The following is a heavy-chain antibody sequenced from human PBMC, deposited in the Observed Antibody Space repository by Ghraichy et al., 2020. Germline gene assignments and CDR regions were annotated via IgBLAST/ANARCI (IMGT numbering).Heavy chain of an antibody. Sequence: ASVKVSCKASGYTFTDYYIYWVRQAPGQGFEWMGWIIPNSGGTSSAEKFEGRVTMTRDTSISTAYMELSRLRFDDTAYYYCARVAGARVAGAVSDRRFVEWLVEENCPDFWGQGTLVTVSS. V-gene: IGHV1-2*02. D-gene: IGHD3-3*01. CDR2: IIPNSGGT. CDR1: GYTFTDYY. CDR3: ARVAGARVAGAVSDRRFVEWLVEENCPDF. J-gene: IGHJ4*02.